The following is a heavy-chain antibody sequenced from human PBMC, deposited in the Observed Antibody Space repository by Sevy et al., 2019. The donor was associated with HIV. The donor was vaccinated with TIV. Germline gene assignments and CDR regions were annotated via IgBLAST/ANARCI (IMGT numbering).Heavy chain of an antibody. CDR1: GFTVSDNY. CDR3: ARLSVYYYDASGYYTTGNAFDI. Sequence: GGSLRLSCAASGFTVSDNYMSWVRQAPGKGLEWVSVIYSGDSTYYADSVKGRFTISRDNSKNTLYLHMNSLRAGDTAVYYCARLSVYYYDASGYYTTGNAFDIWGQGTTVTVSS. V-gene: IGHV3-53*01. J-gene: IGHJ3*02. CDR2: IYSGDST. D-gene: IGHD3-22*01.